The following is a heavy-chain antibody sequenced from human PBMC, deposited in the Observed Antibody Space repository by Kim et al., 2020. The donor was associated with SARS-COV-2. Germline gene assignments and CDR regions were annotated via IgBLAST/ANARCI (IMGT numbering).Heavy chain of an antibody. CDR3: AKDYCSSASCYGSYYYFYGIAV. J-gene: IGHJ6*02. Sequence: GGSLRLSCAASRFRFSDYGMHWVRQAPGKGLEWVAFISYDGNNKYYAASVKGRFTISKDNLKHTLYLQMNSLRDEDTSVYYCAKDYCSSASCYGSYYYFYGIAVWGQGNSPTVSS. D-gene: IGHD2-2*01. CDR1: RFRFSDYG. V-gene: IGHV3-30*18. CDR2: ISYDGNNK.